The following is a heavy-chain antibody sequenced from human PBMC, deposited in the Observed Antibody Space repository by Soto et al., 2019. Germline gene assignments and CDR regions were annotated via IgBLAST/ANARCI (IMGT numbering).Heavy chain of an antibody. J-gene: IGHJ4*02. CDR2: IDPSDSRT. V-gene: IGHV5-10-1*01. D-gene: IGHD3-10*01. CDR3: ARPRWGPMARDTFYFDY. CDR1: GYMFPIYH. Sequence: SLKISCEASGYMFPIYHISWVRQMPGKGLEWVGKIDPSDSRTMYRPSSRARITISVDKSINTAYLEWGRLKASDTAMYYCARPRWGPMARDTFYFDYWGQGTLVTVSS.